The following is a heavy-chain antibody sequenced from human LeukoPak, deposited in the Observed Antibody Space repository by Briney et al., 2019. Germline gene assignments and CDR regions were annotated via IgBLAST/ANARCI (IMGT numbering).Heavy chain of an antibody. V-gene: IGHV3-48*03. D-gene: IGHD5-24*01. CDR2: INRSGTST. CDR1: GFTFSSYE. Sequence: PGGSLRLSCAASGFTFSSYEMNWVRQAPGKGLEWVSYINRSGTSTYYADSVKGRFTISRDNAKNSLYLQMNSLRAEDTAVYYCAGEGGGNNYYWGQGTLVTVSS. J-gene: IGHJ4*02. CDR3: AGEGGGNNYY.